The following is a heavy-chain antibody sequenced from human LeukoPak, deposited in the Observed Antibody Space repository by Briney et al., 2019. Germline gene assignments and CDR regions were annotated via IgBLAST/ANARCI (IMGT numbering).Heavy chain of an antibody. CDR3: ARFQIYGGSFDY. J-gene: IGHJ4*02. V-gene: IGHV4-59*01. D-gene: IGHD4-23*01. CDR2: IYYSGST. Sequence: PSETLSLTCTVSGGSISSYYWSWIRQPPGKGLEWIGYIYYSGSTNYNPSLKSRVTISVDTSKNQFSLKLSSVTAADTAVYYCARFQIYGGSFDYWGQGTLVTVSS. CDR1: GGSISSYY.